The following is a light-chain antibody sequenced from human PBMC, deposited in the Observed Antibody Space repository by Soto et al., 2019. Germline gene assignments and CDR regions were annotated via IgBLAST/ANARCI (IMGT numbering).Light chain of an antibody. J-gene: IGKJ1*01. CDR3: QQYNEWPWT. V-gene: IGKV3-15*01. CDR2: GAS. Sequence: EMVMTQSPATLSVYPGERATLSCWASLSVSSNLAWYQHKPGQAPRLLIYGASTRATGIPTRFSGSGSGTEFTLTITSLQSEDFAVYHCQQYNEWPWTFGQGTKVESK. CDR1: LSVSSN.